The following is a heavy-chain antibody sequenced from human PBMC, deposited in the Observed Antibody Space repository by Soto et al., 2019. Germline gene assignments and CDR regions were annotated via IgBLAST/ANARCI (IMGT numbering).Heavy chain of an antibody. CDR2: IYYSGST. CDR3: ARGFLVGATTIDY. D-gene: IGHD1-26*01. V-gene: IGHV4-31*03. J-gene: IGHJ4*02. CDR1: GGSISSGGYY. Sequence: SETLSLTCTVSGGSISSGGYYWSWIRQHPGKGLEWIGYIYYSGSTYYNPSLKSRVTISVDTSKNQFSLKLSSVTAADTAVYYCARGFLVGATTIDYWGQGTLVTVSS.